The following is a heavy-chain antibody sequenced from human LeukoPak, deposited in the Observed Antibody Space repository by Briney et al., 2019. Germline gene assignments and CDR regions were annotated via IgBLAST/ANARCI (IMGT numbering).Heavy chain of an antibody. D-gene: IGHD2-2*01. CDR1: GGSFSGYY. V-gene: IGHV4-34*01. CDR2: INHSGST. CDR3: ARSIPAASYYYYYMDV. Sequence: SETLSLTCAVYGGSFSGYYWSWIRQPPGKGLEWTGEINHSGSTNYNPSLKSRVTISVDTSKNQFSLKLSSVTAADTAVYYCARSIPAASYYYYYMDVWGKGTTVTVSS. J-gene: IGHJ6*03.